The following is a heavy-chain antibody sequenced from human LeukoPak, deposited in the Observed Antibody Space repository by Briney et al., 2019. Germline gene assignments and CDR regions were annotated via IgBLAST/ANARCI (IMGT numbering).Heavy chain of an antibody. CDR2: IYSGGST. V-gene: IGHV3-66*02. CDR1: GFTVSSNS. Sequence: GGSLRLSCAASGFTVSSNSMRWVRQAPGKGLEWVSVIYSGGSTYYAESVKGRFTISRDNSKNTLYLQMNTLRTEDTAVYYCASYYSSGSYYQYWGQGTLVTVSS. D-gene: IGHD3-10*01. CDR3: ASYYSSGSYYQY. J-gene: IGHJ4*02.